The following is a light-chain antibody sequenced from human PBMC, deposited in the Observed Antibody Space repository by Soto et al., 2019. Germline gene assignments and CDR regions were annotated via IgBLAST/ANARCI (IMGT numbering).Light chain of an antibody. CDR1: QGISSY. Sequence: DIQLTQSPSFLSASVGDGVTITCRASQGISSYLAWYQQKPGKAPKLLIYAASTLQSGVPSRFSGSGSGTEFTLTISSLQPEDFATYYCQQLNSYPRGTFGPGTKVDIK. J-gene: IGKJ3*01. CDR3: QQLNSYPRGT. V-gene: IGKV1-9*01. CDR2: AAS.